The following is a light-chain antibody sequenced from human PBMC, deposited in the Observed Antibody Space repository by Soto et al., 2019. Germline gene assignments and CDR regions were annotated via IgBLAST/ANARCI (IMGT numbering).Light chain of an antibody. V-gene: IGKV1-5*03. Sequence: DIQMTQSPSTLSASVADRVTITCRASQSISSWLAWYQQKPGKAPRLLIYKASSLEGGVPSRFSGSGSGTEFTLTISSLQPDDLATYYCQQYNSYSHSFGQGTQLEIK. CDR1: QSISSW. J-gene: IGKJ2*01. CDR3: QQYNSYSHS. CDR2: KAS.